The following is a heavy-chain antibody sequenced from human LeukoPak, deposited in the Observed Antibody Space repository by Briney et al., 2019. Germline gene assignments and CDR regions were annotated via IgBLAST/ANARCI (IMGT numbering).Heavy chain of an antibody. D-gene: IGHD3-22*01. CDR1: GGSISSYY. J-gene: IGHJ4*02. Sequence: PSETLSLTCTVSGGSISSYYWSWIRQPPGKGLEWIGYIYYSGSTNYNPSLKSRVTISEDTSKKQFSLKLSSVTAADTAVYYCARVGNGRKKLVVTNNYFDYWGQGTLVTVSS. CDR2: IYYSGST. V-gene: IGHV4-59*01. CDR3: ARVGNGRKKLVVTNNYFDY.